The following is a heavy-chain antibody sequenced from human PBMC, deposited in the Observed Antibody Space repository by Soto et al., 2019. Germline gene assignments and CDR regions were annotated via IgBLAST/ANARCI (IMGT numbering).Heavy chain of an antibody. CDR2: IYYSGST. CDR3: ASSSGYRGGDI. V-gene: IGHV4-59*01. J-gene: IGHJ3*02. CDR1: GGSISSYY. Sequence: PSETLSLTCTVSGGSISSYYWSWIRQPPGKGLEWIGYIYYSGSTNYNPSLKSRVTISVDTPKNQFSLKLSSVTAADTAVYYCASSSGYRGGDIWGQGTMVTVSS. D-gene: IGHD5-18*01.